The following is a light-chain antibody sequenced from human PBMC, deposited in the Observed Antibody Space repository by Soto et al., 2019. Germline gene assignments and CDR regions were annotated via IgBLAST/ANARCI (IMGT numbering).Light chain of an antibody. Sequence: QSALTQPASVSGSPGQSITISCTGASSDVGGYNYVSWYQQYPGKAPKLMIYEVTNRPSGVSNRFSGSKSGNTASLTISGLQAEDEADYYCSSKTSSNSLVFGGGTQLTVL. CDR3: SSKTSSNSLV. J-gene: IGLJ3*02. CDR2: EVT. CDR1: SSDVGGYNY. V-gene: IGLV2-14*01.